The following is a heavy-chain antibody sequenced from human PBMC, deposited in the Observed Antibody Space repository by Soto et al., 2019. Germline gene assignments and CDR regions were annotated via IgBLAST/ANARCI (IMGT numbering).Heavy chain of an antibody. CDR3: AGGRSNHYGSSPPPRFDP. D-gene: IGHD3-10*01. Sequence: EVQLVESGGGLVQPGGSLRLSCAASGFIFSTYDMHWVRQATGKGLEWVSAIGTLRDTYYLDSVKGRFTISRENARNSVYLQMNSLRAGDTAVYYCAGGRSNHYGSSPPPRFDPWGRGTLVTVSS. CDR1: GFIFSTYD. V-gene: IGHV3-13*01. J-gene: IGHJ5*02. CDR2: IGTLRDT.